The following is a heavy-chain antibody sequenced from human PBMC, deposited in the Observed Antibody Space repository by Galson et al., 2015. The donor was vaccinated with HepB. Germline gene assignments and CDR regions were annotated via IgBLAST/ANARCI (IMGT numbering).Heavy chain of an antibody. V-gene: IGHV3-30*18. CDR1: GFTFSSYG. CDR3: AKDRSTPERRDGYIIDY. J-gene: IGHJ4*02. D-gene: IGHD5-24*01. CDR2: ISYDGSNK. Sequence: SLRLSCAASGFTFSSYGMHWVRQAPGKGLEWVAVISYDGSNKYYADSVKGRFTISRDNSKNTLYLQMNSLRAEDTAVYYCAKDRSTPERRDGYIIDYWGQGTLVTVSS.